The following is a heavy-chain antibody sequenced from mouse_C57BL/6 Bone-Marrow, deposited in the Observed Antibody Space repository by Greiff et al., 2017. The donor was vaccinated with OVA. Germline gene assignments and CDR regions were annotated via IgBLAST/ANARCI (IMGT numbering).Heavy chain of an antibody. J-gene: IGHJ4*01. CDR2: IWRGGST. CDR3: AKKDGYYVTYYAMDY. V-gene: IGHV2-5*01. CDR1: GFSLTSYG. D-gene: IGHD2-3*01. Sequence: QVQLQQSGPGLVQPSQSLSITCTVSGFSLTSYGVHWVRQSPGKGLEWLGVIWRGGSTDYNAAFMSRLSITKDNSKSQVFFKMNSLQADDTAIYYCAKKDGYYVTYYAMDYWGQGTSVTVSS.